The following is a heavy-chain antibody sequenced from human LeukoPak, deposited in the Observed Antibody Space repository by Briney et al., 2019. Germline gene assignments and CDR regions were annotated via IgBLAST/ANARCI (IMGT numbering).Heavy chain of an antibody. Sequence: GASVRVSCKASGYTFTGYYMHWVRQAPGQGLEWMGWINPNSGGTNYAQKFQGRVTMTRDTSISTAYVELSRLRSDDTAVYYCARDEVAGAQWFDPWGQGTLVTVSS. CDR2: INPNSGGT. V-gene: IGHV1-2*02. CDR3: ARDEVAGAQWFDP. CDR1: GYTFTGYY. J-gene: IGHJ5*02. D-gene: IGHD1-26*01.